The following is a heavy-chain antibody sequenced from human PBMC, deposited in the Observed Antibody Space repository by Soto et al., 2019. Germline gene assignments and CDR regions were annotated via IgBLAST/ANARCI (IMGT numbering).Heavy chain of an antibody. V-gene: IGHV4-34*01. D-gene: IGHD6-13*01. CDR3: ARTVAAAGEYFDY. CDR1: GGSFSDYY. Sequence: SETLSLTCAVYGGSFSDYYWSWIRQPPGKGLEWIGEIDHSGSTNYNPSLKSRVTISVDTSKNQFSLKLSSVTAADTAVYYCARTVAAAGEYFDYWGQGTLVTVSS. CDR2: IDHSGST. J-gene: IGHJ4*02.